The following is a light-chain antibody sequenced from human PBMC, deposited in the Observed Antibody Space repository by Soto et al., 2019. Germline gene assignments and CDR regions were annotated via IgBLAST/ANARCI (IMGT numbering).Light chain of an antibody. V-gene: IGKV3-15*01. CDR2: GAS. CDR3: QQYNNWLT. Sequence: EIVMTQSPATLSVSPGEKDTLSCRASQSVSSNLAWYQQKPGQAPRLLIYGASTRATGIPARFSGSGSGTEFTLTISSLQSEDFAVYYCQQYNNWLTFGGGTKVDIK. CDR1: QSVSSN. J-gene: IGKJ4*01.